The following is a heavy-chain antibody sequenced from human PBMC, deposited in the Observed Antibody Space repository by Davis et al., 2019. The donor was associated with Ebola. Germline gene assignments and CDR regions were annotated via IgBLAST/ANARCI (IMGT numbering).Heavy chain of an antibody. CDR1: GYSFSSYW. CDR2: IYPGDSDT. D-gene: IGHD7-27*01. V-gene: IGHV5-51*01. J-gene: IGHJ3*02. CDR3: ASLRRTITGMDDSFDI. Sequence: GESLKISCKGSGYSFSSYWLAWVRHMPGKGLEWMGIIYPGDSDTRYSPSFEGQVTISADKSTKTAFLQWSSLKASDTGIYYCASLRRTITGMDDSFDIWGQGTMVTVSS.